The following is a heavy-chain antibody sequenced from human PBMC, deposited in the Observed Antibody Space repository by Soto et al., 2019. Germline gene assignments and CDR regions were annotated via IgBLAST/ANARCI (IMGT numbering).Heavy chain of an antibody. CDR1: GFTVSSNY. J-gene: IGHJ1*01. CDR2: ISGSGDST. V-gene: IGHV3-23*01. D-gene: IGHD6-19*01. CDR3: AKGVPGIAVAGAGYFQH. Sequence: GGSQRLSCAASGFTVSSNYMNWVRQAPGKGLEWVSGISGSGDSTYYADSVKGRFTISRDNSKNTLYLQMNSLRAEDTAVYYCAKGVPGIAVAGAGYFQHWGQGTLVTVSS.